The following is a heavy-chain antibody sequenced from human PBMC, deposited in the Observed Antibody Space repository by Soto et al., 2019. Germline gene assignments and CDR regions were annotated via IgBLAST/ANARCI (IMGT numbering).Heavy chain of an antibody. J-gene: IGHJ3*02. CDR1: GYTFTNYY. Sequence: QVHLVQSGAEVKKPGASVKVSCKASGYTFTNYYMHWVRQAPGQGLEWMGIINPNGGSTSYTQKCQGRVTVTRDTSTSTVYMELSSLRSEDTAVYYWARDSGDYYDNSGSPYNAFDIWGQGTMVTVSS. CDR3: ARDSGDYYDNSGSPYNAFDI. V-gene: IGHV1-46*03. D-gene: IGHD3-22*01. CDR2: INPNGGST.